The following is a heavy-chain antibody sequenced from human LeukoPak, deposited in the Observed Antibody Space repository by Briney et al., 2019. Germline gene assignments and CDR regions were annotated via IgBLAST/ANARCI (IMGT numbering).Heavy chain of an antibody. Sequence: GGSLRLSCAASGFAFSSYWMHWVRQAPGKGLVWVSRINSDGSSTTYADSVQDRFTISRDNARNSLYLQMNSLRAEDTAVYYCARDRDYYYDSSGYPYDAFDIWGQGTMVTVSS. J-gene: IGHJ3*02. CDR3: ARDRDYYYDSSGYPYDAFDI. CDR1: GFAFSSYW. CDR2: INSDGSST. D-gene: IGHD3-22*01. V-gene: IGHV3-74*01.